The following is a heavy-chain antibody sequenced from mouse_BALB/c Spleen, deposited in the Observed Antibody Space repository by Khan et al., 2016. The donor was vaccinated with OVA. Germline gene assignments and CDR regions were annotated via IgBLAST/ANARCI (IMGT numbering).Heavy chain of an antibody. V-gene: IGHV5-6-4*01. CDR2: ITSGGSYT. J-gene: IGHJ3*01. CDR1: GFTFSSYT. Sequence: QLEESGADLVKPGGSLKLSCAASGFTFSSYTMSWVRQTPEKRLEWVATITSGGSYTYYPDSVKGRFTISRDKAKNTLYLQLSSLKSEDTAMYYCTASYWGQGTLVTVSA. CDR3: TASY.